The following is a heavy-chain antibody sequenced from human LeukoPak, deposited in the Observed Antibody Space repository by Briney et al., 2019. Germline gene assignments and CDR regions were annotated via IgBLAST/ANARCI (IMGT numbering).Heavy chain of an antibody. CDR2: ISDSGSLT. CDR1: EFTFDTSA. D-gene: IGHD6-13*01. CDR3: AKDARRTSGWYYFDY. J-gene: IGHJ4*02. V-gene: IGHV3-23*01. Sequence: GGSLRLSCTASEFTFDTSAMGWVRQAPGKGLEWVSVISDSGSLTYYADSVKGRFTISRDNSKNTLFLQLNSLRAEDTAVYYCAKDARRTSGWYYFDYWGQGALVTVSS.